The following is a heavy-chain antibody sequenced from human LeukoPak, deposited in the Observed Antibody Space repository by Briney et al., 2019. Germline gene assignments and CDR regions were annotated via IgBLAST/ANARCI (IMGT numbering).Heavy chain of an antibody. CDR2: IYYTGST. V-gene: IGHV4-59*01. J-gene: IGHJ4*02. Sequence: SETLSLTCTVSGGSISSYHWSWIRQPLGKGLEWIGYIYYTGSTNYNPSLKSRVTISVDMSKNQFSLKLASVTAADTAVYFCARGIFGVVTRGPDYWGQGSLVTVSS. D-gene: IGHD3-3*02. CDR3: ARGIFGVVTRGPDY. CDR1: GGSISSYH.